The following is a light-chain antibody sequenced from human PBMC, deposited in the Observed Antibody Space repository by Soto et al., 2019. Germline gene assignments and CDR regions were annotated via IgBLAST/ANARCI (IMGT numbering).Light chain of an antibody. J-gene: IGKJ5*01. CDR3: QQYTGPPTT. CDR2: DTS. V-gene: IGKV3-11*01. Sequence: EIVMTQSPATLSVCPREIAARSCRASQFLSSYLAWYQQKPGQPPRLLIYDTSNRATGIPDRFSGSGSGTDFTLTITRLEPEDSAVYFCQQYTGPPTTFGQGTRLEIK. CDR1: QFLSSY.